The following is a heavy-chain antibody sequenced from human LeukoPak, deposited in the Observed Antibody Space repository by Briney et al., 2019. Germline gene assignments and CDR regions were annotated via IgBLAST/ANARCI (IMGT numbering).Heavy chain of an antibody. V-gene: IGHV3-23*01. CDR1: GFTFSSYA. J-gene: IGHJ4*02. D-gene: IGHD5-18*01. CDR2: ITASGGNT. CDR3: AKGNGYSYGRYYFDY. Sequence: GGSLRLSCAASGFTFSSYAMGWVRQAPGKGLEWVSAITASGGNTYYADSVKGRFTISRHNSKNTLYLQVNSLRAEDTAVYYCAKGNGYSYGRYYFDYWGQGTLVTVSS.